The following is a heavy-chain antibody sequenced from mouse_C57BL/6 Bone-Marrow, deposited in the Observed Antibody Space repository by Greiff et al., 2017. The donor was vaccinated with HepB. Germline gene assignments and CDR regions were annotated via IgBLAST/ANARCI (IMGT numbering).Heavy chain of an antibody. V-gene: IGHV1-9*01. Sequence: QVQLQQSGAELMKPGASVKLSCKATGYTFTGYWIEWVKQRPGHGLEWIGEILPGSGSTNYNEKFKGKATFTADTSSNTAYMQLSSLTTEDSAIYYCARKSRIYDGYQDYFDYWGQGTTLTVSS. CDR2: ILPGSGST. J-gene: IGHJ2*01. D-gene: IGHD2-3*01. CDR3: ARKSRIYDGYQDYFDY. CDR1: GYTFTGYW.